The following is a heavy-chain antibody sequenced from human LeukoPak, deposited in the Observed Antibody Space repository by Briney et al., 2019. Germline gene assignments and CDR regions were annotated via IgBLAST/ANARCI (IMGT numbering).Heavy chain of an antibody. D-gene: IGHD2-2*01. Sequence: ASVKVSCKASGYTFTSYGISWVRQAPGQGLEWMGWISAYNGNTNYALKLQGRVTMTTDTSTSTAYMELRSLRSDDTAVYYCARDYPYQLTPHRTYYYYYGMDVWGQGTTVTVSS. CDR3: ARDYPYQLTPHRTYYYYYGMDV. V-gene: IGHV1-18*01. CDR1: GYTFTSYG. J-gene: IGHJ6*02. CDR2: ISAYNGNT.